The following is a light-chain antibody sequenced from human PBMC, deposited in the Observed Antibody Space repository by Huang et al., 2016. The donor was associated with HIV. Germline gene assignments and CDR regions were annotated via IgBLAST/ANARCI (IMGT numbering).Light chain of an antibody. CDR2: AAS. Sequence: DIQMTQSPSSLSASVGDRVIITCRASQSISNYLNWYQHKPGKAPRLLIDAASSLQSGVPSRFGGSVSKTTFYLTISSLQPEDFATYYCQQTYDTPPLTFGGGTRVDMK. V-gene: IGKV1-39*01. CDR3: QQTYDTPPLT. J-gene: IGKJ4*01. CDR1: QSISNY.